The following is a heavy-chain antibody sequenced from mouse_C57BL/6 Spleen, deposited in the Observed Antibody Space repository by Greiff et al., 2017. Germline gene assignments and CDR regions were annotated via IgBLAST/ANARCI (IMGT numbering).Heavy chain of an antibody. Sequence: QVQLQQSGPELVKPGASVKISCKASGYAFSSSWMNWVKQRPGKGLEWIGRIYPGDGDTNYNGKFKGKATLTADKSSSTAYMQLSSLTSEDSAVYFCAKDPYYSNSGAMDYWAQGTSATVPS. D-gene: IGHD2-5*01. V-gene: IGHV1-82*01. J-gene: IGHJ4*01. CDR2: IYPGDGDT. CDR3: AKDPYYSNSGAMDY. CDR1: GYAFSSSW.